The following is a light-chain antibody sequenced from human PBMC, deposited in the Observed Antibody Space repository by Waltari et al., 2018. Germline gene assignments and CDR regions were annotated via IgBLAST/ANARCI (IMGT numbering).Light chain of an antibody. CDR1: SSNIGNNA. CDR2: YGD. V-gene: IGLV1-36*01. CDR3: AAWDDSLNGVV. J-gene: IGLJ2*01. Sequence: QSVLTQPPSVSEAPRQRVTISCSGSSSNIGNNAVNWYQQLPGKAPKLLIYYGDLLPSGVSGRFFGSKSGTSASLAISGLQSDDEADYYCAAWDDSLNGVVFGGGTKLTVL.